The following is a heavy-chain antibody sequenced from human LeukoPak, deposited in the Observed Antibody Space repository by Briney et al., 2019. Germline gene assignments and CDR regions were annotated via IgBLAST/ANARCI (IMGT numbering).Heavy chain of an antibody. D-gene: IGHD3-3*01. J-gene: IGHJ4*02. CDR1: GFPFSNYW. CDR3: ARAYDLSLDY. CDR2: ISYDGNNK. Sequence: GGSLRLSCAASGFPFSNYWMHWVRQAPGKGLEWVAVISYDGNNKYYADSVKGRFTFSRDNSKNTLYLQMNSLRAEDTAVYYCARAYDLSLDYWGQGTLVTVSS. V-gene: IGHV3-30*03.